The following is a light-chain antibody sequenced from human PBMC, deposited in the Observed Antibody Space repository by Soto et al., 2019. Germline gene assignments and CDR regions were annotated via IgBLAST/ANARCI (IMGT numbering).Light chain of an antibody. CDR3: CSSAPESTYV. J-gene: IGLJ1*01. CDR1: SSDVGAYDS. CDR2: KGT. Sequence: QSVLAQPASVSGSPGQSITISCTGTSSDVGAYDSVSWCQQHPHKAPQLIIYKGTQRASGVSNRFSGSTSGNAASLTISGLQADDEADYFCCSSAPESTYVCGTGTKVTVL. V-gene: IGLV2-23*01.